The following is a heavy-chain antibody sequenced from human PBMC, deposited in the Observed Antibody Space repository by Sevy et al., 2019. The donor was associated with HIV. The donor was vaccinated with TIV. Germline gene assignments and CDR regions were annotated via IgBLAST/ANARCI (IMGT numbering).Heavy chain of an antibody. CDR3: ARDDGNYYFHY. Sequence: GGSLRLSCAASGFTFSKYWMGWVRQAPGKGLEWVANIKQDEGQIYYVDSVKGRFTISRDNAKNSLYLQMNSLRAEDTAVYFCARDDGNYYFHYWGQGTLVTVSS. V-gene: IGHV3-7*01. CDR1: GFTFSKYW. D-gene: IGHD1-7*01. J-gene: IGHJ4*02. CDR2: IKQDEGQI.